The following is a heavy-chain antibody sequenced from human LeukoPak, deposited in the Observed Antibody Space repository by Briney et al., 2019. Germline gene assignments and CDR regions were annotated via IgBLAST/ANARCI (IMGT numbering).Heavy chain of an antibody. D-gene: IGHD3-22*01. CDR1: GYTFTSYG. CDR3: ARDYDSSGYYRYYFDY. Sequence: ASVKVSCKASGYTFTSYGISWVRQAPGQGLEWMGWISAYNGNTNYAQKLQGRVTMTTDTSTSTAYMELRSPRSDDTAVYYCARDYDSSGYYRYYFDYWGQGTLVTVSS. V-gene: IGHV1-18*01. CDR2: ISAYNGNT. J-gene: IGHJ4*02.